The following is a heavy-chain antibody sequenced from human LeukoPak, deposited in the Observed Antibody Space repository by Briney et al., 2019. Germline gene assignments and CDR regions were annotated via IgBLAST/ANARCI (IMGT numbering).Heavy chain of an antibody. J-gene: IGHJ4*02. Sequence: ASVKVSCKASGYTFTGYYMHWVRQAPGQGLEWMGWINPNSGGTNYAQKFQGRVTMTRDTSISTAYMELSGLRSDDTAVYYCARAYYYGSGSYYNAGHFDYWGQGTLVTVSS. V-gene: IGHV1-2*02. CDR1: GYTFTGYY. CDR3: ARAYYYGSGSYYNAGHFDY. D-gene: IGHD3-10*01. CDR2: INPNSGGT.